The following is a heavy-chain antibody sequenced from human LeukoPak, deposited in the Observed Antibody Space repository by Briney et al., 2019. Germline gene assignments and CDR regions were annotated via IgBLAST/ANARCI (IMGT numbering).Heavy chain of an antibody. CDR3: ARVPGEDCSSTSCTQPNYYYYYYMDV. CDR2: IYYSGST. V-gene: IGHV4-59*01. CDR1: GGSISSYY. Sequence: SETLSLTCTVSGGSISSYYWSWIRQPPGKGLEWIGYIYYSGSTNYNPSLKSRVTISVDTSKNQFSLKLSSVTAADTAVYYCARVPGEDCSSTSCTQPNYYYYYYMDVWGKGTTVTVSS. D-gene: IGHD2-2*01. J-gene: IGHJ6*03.